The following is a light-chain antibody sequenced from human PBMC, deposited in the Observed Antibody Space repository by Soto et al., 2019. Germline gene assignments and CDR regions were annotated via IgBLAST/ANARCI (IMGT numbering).Light chain of an antibody. CDR1: QTLVYSDGNTY. CDR3: MQGTHWPPV. Sequence: DVVMTQSPLSLPVTLGQPASISCRSSQTLVYSDGNTYLNWFQQRPGQSPRRLIYKVSNRDSVVPDRFSASGSGTDFTLEISRVEAEDVGGYYCMQGTHWPPVFGPGTRVDIK. J-gene: IGKJ3*01. V-gene: IGKV2-30*01. CDR2: KVS.